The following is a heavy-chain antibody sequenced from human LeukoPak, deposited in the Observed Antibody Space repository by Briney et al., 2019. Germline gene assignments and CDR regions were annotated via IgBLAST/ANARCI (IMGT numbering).Heavy chain of an antibody. Sequence: PGRSLRLSCAASGFTFSSYGMHWVRQAPGKGLEWVAVISYDGSNKYYADSVKGRFTISRDNSKNTLYLQMNSLRAEDTAVYYCAKSHIAVAGTDPDYWGQGTLVTVSS. CDR1: GFTFSSYG. CDR2: ISYDGSNK. CDR3: AKSHIAVAGTDPDY. J-gene: IGHJ4*02. V-gene: IGHV3-30*18. D-gene: IGHD6-19*01.